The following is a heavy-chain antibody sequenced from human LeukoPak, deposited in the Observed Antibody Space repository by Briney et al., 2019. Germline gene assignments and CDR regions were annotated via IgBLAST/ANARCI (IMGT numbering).Heavy chain of an antibody. CDR3: ARDWFIAAAGHYYYYMDV. Sequence: ASVKVSCKASGYAFTGYYMHWVRQAPGQGLEWMGWINPDSGGTNYAQKFQGRVTMTRDTSISTAYMELSRLRSDDTAVYYCARDWFIAAAGHYYYYMDVWGKGTTVTVSS. V-gene: IGHV1-2*02. CDR2: INPDSGGT. D-gene: IGHD6-13*01. J-gene: IGHJ6*03. CDR1: GYAFTGYY.